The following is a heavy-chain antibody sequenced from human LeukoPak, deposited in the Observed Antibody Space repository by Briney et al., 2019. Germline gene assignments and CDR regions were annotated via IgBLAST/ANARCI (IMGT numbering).Heavy chain of an antibody. CDR3: ARSGFGSGASFDP. J-gene: IGHJ5*02. D-gene: IGHD3-10*01. Sequence: ASVKVSCEASGYTFTSYDINWVRQAPGQGLEWMGWMNPNSGDTGYVQKFQGRVAMTSTTFTTTAYMELSSLRSEDTAVYYCARSGFGSGASFDPWGQGTLVTVSS. CDR1: GYTFTSYD. CDR2: MNPNSGDT. V-gene: IGHV1-8*01.